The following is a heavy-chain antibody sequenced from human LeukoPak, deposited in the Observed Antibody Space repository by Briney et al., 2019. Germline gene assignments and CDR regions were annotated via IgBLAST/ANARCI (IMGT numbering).Heavy chain of an antibody. CDR1: LGSISSSDYY. D-gene: IGHD2-21*02. CDR3: AREARSPLPVTDSGDY. V-gene: IGHV4-39*07. CDR2: MFYNGAT. J-gene: IGHJ4*02. Sequence: SETLSLTCSVSLGSISSSDYYWGWIRQSPGKGLEWIGTMFYNGATKTNPSLSSRVSMSIDTSMNQFSLNLRSVTAADTAVYCAREARSPLPVTDSGDYWGQGTLVTVSS.